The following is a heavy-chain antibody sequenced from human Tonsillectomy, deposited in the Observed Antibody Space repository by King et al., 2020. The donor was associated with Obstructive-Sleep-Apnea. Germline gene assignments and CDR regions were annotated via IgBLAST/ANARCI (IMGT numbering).Heavy chain of an antibody. J-gene: IGHJ4*02. CDR1: GYTITTYA. CDR3: ARMGGGIKWSFDY. D-gene: IGHD3-16*01. V-gene: IGHV7-4-1*02. Sequence: QLVQSGSELKKPGASAKVSCQASGYTITTYAMHWVRQSPGQGLEWMGWISTNTGNPTYAQGFTGRFVFSLDTSVSTAYLQISNLKAEDTAVYFCARMGGGIKWSFDYWGQGTLVTVSS. CDR2: ISTNTGNP.